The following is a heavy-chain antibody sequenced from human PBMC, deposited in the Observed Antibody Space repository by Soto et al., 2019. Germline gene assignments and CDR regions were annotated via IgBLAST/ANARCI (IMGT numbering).Heavy chain of an antibody. J-gene: IGHJ4*02. CDR2: ISAYNGNT. V-gene: IGHV1-18*01. D-gene: IGHD2-2*01. CDR1: GYTFTSYG. Sequence: ASVKVSCKSSGYTFTSYGISWVRQAPGQGLEWMGWISAYNGNTNYAQGFQGRLTMTTDTSTTTAYMELRSLTSDDTAVYYCAREYCTGSSCYGPDYWGQGTLVTVSS. CDR3: AREYCTGSSCYGPDY.